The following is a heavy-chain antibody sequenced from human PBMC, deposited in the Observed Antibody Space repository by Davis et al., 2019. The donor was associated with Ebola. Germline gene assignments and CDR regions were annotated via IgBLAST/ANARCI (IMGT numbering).Heavy chain of an antibody. CDR1: GYRFTSYY. CDR3: AREIGVAVPGVMKDAFDI. CDR2: VSGNNGKT. Sequence: ASVKVSCKASGYRFTSYYIAWVRQAPGQGLEWMGWVSGNNGKTDYAQKFQGRVTMTTDTSTSTAYMELRSLTSDDTAVYYCAREIGVAVPGVMKDAFDIWGQGTVVTVSS. J-gene: IGHJ3*02. V-gene: IGHV1-18*01. D-gene: IGHD2-2*01.